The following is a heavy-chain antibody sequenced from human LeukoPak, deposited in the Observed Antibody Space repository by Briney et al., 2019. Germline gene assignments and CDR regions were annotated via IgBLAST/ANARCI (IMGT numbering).Heavy chain of an antibody. CDR3: ARDIRSGYSGYDEGSV. Sequence: SVKVSCKASGGTFSSYAISWVRQAPGQGLEWMGGTIPIFGTANYAQKFQGRVTITADESTSTAYMELSSLRSEDTAVYYCARDIRSGYSGYDEGSVWGQGTLVTVSS. CDR2: TIPIFGTA. D-gene: IGHD5-12*01. CDR1: GGTFSSYA. V-gene: IGHV1-69*13. J-gene: IGHJ4*02.